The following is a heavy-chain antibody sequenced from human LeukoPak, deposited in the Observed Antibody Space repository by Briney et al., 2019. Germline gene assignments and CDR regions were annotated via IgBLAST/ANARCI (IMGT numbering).Heavy chain of an antibody. D-gene: IGHD3-22*01. J-gene: IGHJ4*02. CDR3: AKPPGDSSGYPDY. CDR1: GFTFSSYG. CDR2: ISYDGSNK. Sequence: PGRSLRLSCAASGFTFSSYGMHWVRQAPGKGLEWVAVISYDGSNKYYADSVKGRFTISRDNSKNTLYLQMSSLRAEDTAVYYCAKPPGDSSGYPDYWGQGTLVTVSS. V-gene: IGHV3-30*18.